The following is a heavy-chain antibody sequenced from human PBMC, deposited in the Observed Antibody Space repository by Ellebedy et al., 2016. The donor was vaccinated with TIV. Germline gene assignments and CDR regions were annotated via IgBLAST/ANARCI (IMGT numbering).Heavy chain of an antibody. J-gene: IGHJ4*02. CDR3: ARGAMAAAGDDY. CDR1: GFTFSSYS. Sequence: GESLKISCAASGFTFSSYSMNWVRQAPGKGLGWVSSISSNSNYIYYADSVGGRFTISRDNAKKSLYLQMNSLRAEDTAVYYCARGAMAAAGDDYWGQGTLVTVSS. V-gene: IGHV3-21*01. CDR2: ISSNSNYI. D-gene: IGHD6-13*01.